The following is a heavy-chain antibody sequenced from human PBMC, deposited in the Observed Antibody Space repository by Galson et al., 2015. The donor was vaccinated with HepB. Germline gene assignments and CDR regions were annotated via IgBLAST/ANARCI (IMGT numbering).Heavy chain of an antibody. D-gene: IGHD3-3*01. J-gene: IGHJ6*03. CDR1: GYTFSTYN. CDR3: ATLSREWSHPENYYCLDV. Sequence: SVKVSCKASGYTFSTYNISWVRQATGQGLEWMGWMSPNTGDTGYAQKFQGRVTMTRNTSVTTAYMELSSLRSEDTAVYYCATLSREWSHPENYYCLDVWGKGTTVIVSS. CDR2: MSPNTGDT. V-gene: IGHV1-8*01.